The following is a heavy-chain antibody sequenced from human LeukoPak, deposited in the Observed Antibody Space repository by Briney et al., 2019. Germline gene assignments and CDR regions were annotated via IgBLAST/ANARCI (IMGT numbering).Heavy chain of an antibody. D-gene: IGHD2-15*01. Sequence: ASVKVSCKASGGTFSSYAINWVRQAPGQGLEWMGGIIPIFGTANYAQKFQGRVTITTDESTSTAYMELSSLRSEDTAVYYCARARDIVVNWFDPWGQGTLVTVSS. CDR1: GGTFSSYA. V-gene: IGHV1-69*05. J-gene: IGHJ5*02. CDR3: ARARDIVVNWFDP. CDR2: IIPIFGTA.